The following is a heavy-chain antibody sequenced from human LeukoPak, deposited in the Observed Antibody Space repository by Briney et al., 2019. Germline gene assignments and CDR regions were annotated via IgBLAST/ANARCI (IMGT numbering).Heavy chain of an antibody. CDR2: ISSSSSTI. CDR1: GFTFSSYS. V-gene: IGHV3-48*01. CDR3: ARDQHQLLGLNAFDI. J-gene: IGHJ3*02. D-gene: IGHD2-2*01. Sequence: GGSLRLSCAASGFTFSSYSMNWVRQAPGKGLEWVSYISSSSSTIYYADSVKGRFTISRDNAKNSLYLQMNSLRAEDTAVYYCARDQHQLLGLNAFDIWGQGTMVTVSS.